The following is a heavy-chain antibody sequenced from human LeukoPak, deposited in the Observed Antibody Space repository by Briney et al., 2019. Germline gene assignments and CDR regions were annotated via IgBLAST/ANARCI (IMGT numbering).Heavy chain of an antibody. CDR1: GGSFSGYY. J-gene: IGHJ4*02. Sequence: SETLSLTCAVYGGSFSGYYWSWIRQPPGKGLEWIGEINHSGSTNYNPSLESRVTISVDTSKNQFSLKLSSVTAADTAVYYCARGRGYYDSSGYYSWGQGTLVTVSS. D-gene: IGHD3-22*01. CDR2: INHSGST. CDR3: ARGRGYYDSSGYYS. V-gene: IGHV4-34*01.